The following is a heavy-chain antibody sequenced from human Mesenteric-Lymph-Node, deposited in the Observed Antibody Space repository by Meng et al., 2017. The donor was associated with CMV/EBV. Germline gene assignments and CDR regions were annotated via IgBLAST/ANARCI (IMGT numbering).Heavy chain of an antibody. CDR1: GGSVNNYS. V-gene: IGHV4-39*01. J-gene: IGHJ5*02. Sequence: SETLSLTCTVSGGSVNNYSWSWIRQPPGKGLEWIGSIYYSGSTYYNPSLKSRVTISVDTSKNQFSLKLSSVTAADTAVYYCASGPAADLNWFDPWGQGTLVTVSS. CDR3: ASGPAADLNWFDP. CDR2: IYYSGST. D-gene: IGHD2-2*01.